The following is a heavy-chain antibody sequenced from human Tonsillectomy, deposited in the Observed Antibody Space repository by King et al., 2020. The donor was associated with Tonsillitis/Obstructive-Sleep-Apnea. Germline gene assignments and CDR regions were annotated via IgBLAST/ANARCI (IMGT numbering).Heavy chain of an antibody. CDR2: INHSGST. CDR3: ARRGGVVVVPAANWYFDL. Sequence: VQLQQWGAGLLKPSETLSLTCAVYGGSFSGYYWSWIRQPPGKGLEWIGEINHSGSTNYNPSLKSRVTKSVDTSKNQFSLKLSSVTAADTAVYYCARRGGVVVVPAANWYFDLWGRGTLVTVSS. J-gene: IGHJ2*01. V-gene: IGHV4-34*01. CDR1: GGSFSGYY. D-gene: IGHD2-2*01.